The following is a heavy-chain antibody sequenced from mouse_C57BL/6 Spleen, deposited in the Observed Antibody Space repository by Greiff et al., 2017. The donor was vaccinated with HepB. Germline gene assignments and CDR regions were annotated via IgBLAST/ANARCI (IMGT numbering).Heavy chain of an antibody. CDR3: AFYYGHGGYAMDY. Sequence: EVQLVESGGGLVKPGGSLKLSCAASGFTFSDYGMHWVRQAPEKGLEWVAYISSGSSTIYYADTVKGRFTISRDNAKNTLFLQMTSLRSEDTAMYYCAFYYGHGGYAMDYWGQGTSVTVSS. J-gene: IGHJ4*01. V-gene: IGHV5-17*01. CDR1: GFTFSDYG. D-gene: IGHD2-1*01. CDR2: ISSGSSTI.